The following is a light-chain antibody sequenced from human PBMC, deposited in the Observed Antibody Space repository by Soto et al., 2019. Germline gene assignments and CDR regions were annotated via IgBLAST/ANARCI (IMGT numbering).Light chain of an antibody. CDR2: EVS. Sequence: QSALTQPASVSGSPGQSITISCTGTSSDVGGYNYVSWYQQRPGKAPKLMIYEVSNRPSGVSNRFSGSKSGNTASLTISGLQAEDEADYYCSSYTSISTHVVFGGGTKLTVL. V-gene: IGLV2-14*01. CDR1: SSDVGGYNY. J-gene: IGLJ2*01. CDR3: SSYTSISTHVV.